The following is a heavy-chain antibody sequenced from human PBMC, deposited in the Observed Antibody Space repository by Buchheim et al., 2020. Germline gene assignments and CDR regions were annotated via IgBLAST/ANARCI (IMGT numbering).Heavy chain of an antibody. D-gene: IGHD6-13*01. V-gene: IGHV3-30*18. CDR1: GFTFSNYG. Sequence: QVQLVESGGGVVQPGRSLRLSCAASGFTFSNYGMHWVRQAPGKGLEWVAVISYDGSKKYYADSVKGRFTISRDNYKHTLYLQMNSLRAEDTAVYYCAKPSGYSSSWFLSYYYGMDVWGQGTT. CDR3: AKPSGYSSSWFLSYYYGMDV. CDR2: ISYDGSKK. J-gene: IGHJ6*02.